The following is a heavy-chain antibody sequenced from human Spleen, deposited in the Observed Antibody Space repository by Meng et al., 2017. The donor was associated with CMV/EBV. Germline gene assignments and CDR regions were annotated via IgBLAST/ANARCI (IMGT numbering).Heavy chain of an antibody. J-gene: IGHJ4*02. D-gene: IGHD3-10*01. CDR2: VNGGGSST. CDR3: AKDAILATSISMPRGVDFDY. V-gene: IGHV3-23*01. CDR1: GFTFSSFA. Sequence: GESLKISCAASGFTFSSFAMSWVRQAPGKGLEWVSTVNGGGSSTYSADSVKGRFTISRDNSKNTLYLQMNSLRAEDTAVYYCAKDAILATSISMPRGVDFDYWGQGTLVTVSS.